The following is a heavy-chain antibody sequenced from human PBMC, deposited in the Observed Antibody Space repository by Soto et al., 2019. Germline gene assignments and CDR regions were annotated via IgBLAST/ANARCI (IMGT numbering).Heavy chain of an antibody. D-gene: IGHD1-26*01. Sequence: PSETLSLTCAVYGGSFSGYYWSWIRQPPGKGLEWIGEINHSGSTNYNPSLKSRVTISVDTSKNQFSLKLSSVTAADTAVYYCARGTGVGATTSPLPPFFDYWGQGTLVTVSS. J-gene: IGHJ4*02. CDR3: ARGTGVGATTSPLPPFFDY. CDR1: GGSFSGYY. CDR2: INHSGST. V-gene: IGHV4-34*01.